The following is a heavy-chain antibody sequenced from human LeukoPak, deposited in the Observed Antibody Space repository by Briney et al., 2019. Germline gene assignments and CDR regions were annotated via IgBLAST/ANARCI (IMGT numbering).Heavy chain of an antibody. Sequence: PSETLSLTCAVYGGSFSGYYWSWIRQPSGKGLEWIGEINHSGSTNYNPSLKSRVTISVDTSKNQFSLKLSSVTAADTAVYYCARGYCSGGSCYSLHYYYYTDVWGKGTTVTVSS. CDR2: INHSGST. V-gene: IGHV4-34*01. D-gene: IGHD2-15*01. J-gene: IGHJ6*03. CDR1: GGSFSGYY. CDR3: ARGYCSGGSCYSLHYYYYTDV.